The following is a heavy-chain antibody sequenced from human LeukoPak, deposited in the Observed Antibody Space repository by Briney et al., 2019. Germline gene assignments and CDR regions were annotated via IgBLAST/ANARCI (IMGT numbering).Heavy chain of an antibody. V-gene: IGHV3-11*01. D-gene: IGHD3-10*01. CDR2: ISSSGSTI. Sequence: GGFLRLSCAASGFTFSDYYMSWIRQAPGKGLEWVSYISSSGSTIYYADSVKGRFTISRDNAKNSLYLQMNSLRAEDTAVYYCARDDSQNYYGSGSYYGMDVWGQGTTVTVSS. CDR3: ARDDSQNYYGSGSYYGMDV. CDR1: GFTFSDYY. J-gene: IGHJ6*02.